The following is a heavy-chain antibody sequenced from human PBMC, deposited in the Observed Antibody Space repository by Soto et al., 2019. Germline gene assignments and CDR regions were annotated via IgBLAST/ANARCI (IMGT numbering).Heavy chain of an antibody. Sequence: ASVKVSCKASGYTFTSYAMHWVRQAPGQRLEWMGWINAGNGNTKYSQKFQGRVTITRDTSASTAYMELSSLRSEDTAVYYCARERGYSGYEPFHYGRQGTLVPVCS. V-gene: IGHV1-3*01. CDR2: INAGNGNT. CDR1: GYTFTSYA. CDR3: ARERGYSGYEPFHY. J-gene: IGHJ4*02. D-gene: IGHD5-12*01.